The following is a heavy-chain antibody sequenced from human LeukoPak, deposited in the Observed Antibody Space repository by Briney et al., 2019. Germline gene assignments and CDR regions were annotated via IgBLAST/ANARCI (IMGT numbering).Heavy chain of an antibody. V-gene: IGHV1-18*01. CDR1: GYTFSDYS. D-gene: IGHD4-17*01. CDR2: ISPYNADT. CDR3: ARVTTVTRSPWSWGPKKIGQEVNWFDP. J-gene: IGHJ5*02. Sequence: GASVKVSCKASGYTFSDYSITWVRQAPGQGLEWMGWISPYNADTNYAQNFQGRVTMTTDRSTRTAYMALRNLRSDDTAVYYCARVTTVTRSPWSWGPKKIGQEVNWFDPWGQGTLITVS.